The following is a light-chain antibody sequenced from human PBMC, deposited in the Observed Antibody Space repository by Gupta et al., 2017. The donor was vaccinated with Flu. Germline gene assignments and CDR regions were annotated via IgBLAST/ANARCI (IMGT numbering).Light chain of an antibody. CDR2: WAS. CDR1: QSVFHRSNNKNY. Sequence: DVVMTQSPDSLAVSLGDRATINCKSSQSVFHRSNNKNYLAWYQKKPGQPPKVLVYWASTRESGVPDRFSSSGSGTDFTLTISSLQAEDVAVYYCQQYLSSPLTFGGGNMVEIK. J-gene: IGKJ4*01. V-gene: IGKV4-1*01. CDR3: QQYLSSPLT.